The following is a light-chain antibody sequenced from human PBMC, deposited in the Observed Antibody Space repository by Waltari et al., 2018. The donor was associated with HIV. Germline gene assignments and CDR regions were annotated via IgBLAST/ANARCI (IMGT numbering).Light chain of an antibody. J-gene: IGLJ3*02. V-gene: IGLV1-47*01. CDR1: SSNIGNNF. CDR2: RNN. CDR3: TSWDDSLSGWM. Sequence: QSVLTQPPSASGTPGQRVAISCSGSSSNIGNNFVSWYQHLPGTTPKLPIYRNNPRPSGVPDRFSGSKSGTSASLAISGLRSEDEADYYCTSWDDSLSGWMFGGGTTLTVL.